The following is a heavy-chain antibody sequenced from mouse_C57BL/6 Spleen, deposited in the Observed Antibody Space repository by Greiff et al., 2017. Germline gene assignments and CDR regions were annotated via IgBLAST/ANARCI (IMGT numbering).Heavy chain of an antibody. CDR3: ARDGSSYDFDC. Sequence: VQLQQSGPELVKPGDSVKISCKASGYSFTGYFMNWVMQSHGKSLEWIGRINPYNGDTFYNQKFKGKATLTVDKSSSTAHMELRSLTSEDSAVYCCARDGSSYDFDCWGQGTTVTVSS. CDR1: GYSFTGYF. V-gene: IGHV1-20*01. CDR2: INPYNGDT. J-gene: IGHJ2*01. D-gene: IGHD1-1*01.